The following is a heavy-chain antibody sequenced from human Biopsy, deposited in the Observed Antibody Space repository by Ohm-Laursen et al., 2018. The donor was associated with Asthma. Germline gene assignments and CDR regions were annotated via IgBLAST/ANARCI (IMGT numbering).Heavy chain of an antibody. D-gene: IGHD4-17*01. CDR3: ASDFPKDYVRYNFEF. CDR2: HDHVEGGT. Sequence: SVSPSRKLYGYSLTDLSMHWVRQAPGHGLEWMGGHDHVEGGTADARRFQGRVTMTEYTSTDTAYMELSSLSSDDTAVYYCASDFPKDYVRYNFEFWGQGTLVTVSS. CDR1: GYSLTDLS. J-gene: IGHJ4*02. V-gene: IGHV1-24*01.